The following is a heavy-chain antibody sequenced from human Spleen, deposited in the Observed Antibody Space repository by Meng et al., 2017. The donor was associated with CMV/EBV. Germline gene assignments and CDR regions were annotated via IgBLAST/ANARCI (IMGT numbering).Heavy chain of an antibody. V-gene: IGHV3-74*01. CDR2: INSDGSST. CDR1: GFTFSSYW. Sequence: GGSLRLSCAASGFTFSSYWMHWVRQAPGKGLVWVSRINSDGSSTSYADSVKGRFTISRDNAKNTGYLQMNSLSAEDAAIYYCAKDEFYDFWSGNSGLDHWGQGTLVTVSS. CDR3: AKDEFYDFWSGNSGLDH. D-gene: IGHD3-3*01. J-gene: IGHJ4*02.